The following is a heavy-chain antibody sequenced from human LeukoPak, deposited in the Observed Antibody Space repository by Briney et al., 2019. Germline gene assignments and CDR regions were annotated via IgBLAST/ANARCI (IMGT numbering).Heavy chain of an antibody. V-gene: IGHV3-33*06. J-gene: IGHJ3*02. Sequence: GRSLRLSCAASGFTFSSYGMHWVRQAPGKGLEWVAVIWYDGSNKYYADSVKGRFTISRDNSMNTLYLQMNSLRAEDTAVYYCAKGPFPDAFDIWGQGTMVTVSS. D-gene: IGHD2/OR15-2a*01. CDR2: IWYDGSNK. CDR1: GFTFSSYG. CDR3: AKGPFPDAFDI.